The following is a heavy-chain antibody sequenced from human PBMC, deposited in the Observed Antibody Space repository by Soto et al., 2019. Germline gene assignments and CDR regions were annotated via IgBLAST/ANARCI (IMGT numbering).Heavy chain of an antibody. J-gene: IGHJ6*02. CDR2: IIPIFGTA. CDR1: GGTFSSYA. CDR3: ARGSRGVYSSGWYYYCMDV. V-gene: IGHV1-69*01. Sequence: QVQLVQSGAEVKKPGSSVKVSCKASGGTFSSYAISWVRQAPGQGLEWMGGIIPIFGTANYSQKFQGRVTITADESTSTAYMELSSLRSEDTAVYYCARGSRGVYSSGWYYYCMDVWGQGTTVTVSS. D-gene: IGHD6-19*01.